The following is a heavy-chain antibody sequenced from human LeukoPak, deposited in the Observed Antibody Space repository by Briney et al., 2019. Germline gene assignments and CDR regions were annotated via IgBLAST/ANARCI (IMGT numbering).Heavy chain of an antibody. Sequence: PTGRSLRLSCAASGFTFDDYAMHWARQAPGKGLEWVSGISWNSGSIGYADSVKGRFTISRDNARNSLYLQMNSLRAEDTAVYYCAKGTTMVRGVIITFDDWGQGTLVTVSS. CDR2: ISWNSGSI. CDR1: GFTFDDYA. CDR3: AKGTTMVRGVIITFDD. D-gene: IGHD3-10*01. V-gene: IGHV3-9*01. J-gene: IGHJ4*02.